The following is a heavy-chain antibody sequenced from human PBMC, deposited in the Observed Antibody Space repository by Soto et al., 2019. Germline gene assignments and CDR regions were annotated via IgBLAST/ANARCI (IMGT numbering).Heavy chain of an antibody. Sequence: QVQVVQSGDDVRKPGASVKVSCKASGYTFTNYLIPEGRQAPGQRLDWMGWISACNGNTQYSQRLQGRITITRNTSANTDYLTLISLTTEDTAAHCSSKEDYWGTGTLVTVSS. CDR1: GYTFTNYL. CDR3: SKEDY. V-gene: IGHV1-3*01. J-gene: IGHJ4*02. CDR2: ISACNGNT.